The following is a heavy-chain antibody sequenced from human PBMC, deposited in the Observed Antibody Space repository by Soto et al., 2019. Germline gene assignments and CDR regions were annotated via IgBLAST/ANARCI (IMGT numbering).Heavy chain of an antibody. J-gene: IGHJ4*02. CDR3: AKDLPVNIVVVPAVTFDY. CDR2: ISGSGGST. V-gene: IGHV3-23*01. CDR1: GFTFSSYA. Sequence: GGSLRLSCAASGFTFSSYAMSWVRQAPGKGLEWVSAISGSGGSTYYADSGKGRFTISRDNSKNTLYLQMNSLRAEDTAVYYCAKDLPVNIVVVPAVTFDYWGQGTLVTVSS. D-gene: IGHD2-2*01.